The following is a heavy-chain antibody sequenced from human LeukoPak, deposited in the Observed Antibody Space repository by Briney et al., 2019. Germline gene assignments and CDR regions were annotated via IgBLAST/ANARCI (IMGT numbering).Heavy chain of an antibody. CDR2: INPSGGST. CDR3: ASGAAIQTFDY. CDR1: GYTFTSYG. Sequence: ASVKVSCKASGYTFTSYGISWVRQAPGQGLEWMGIINPSGGSTSYAQKFQGRVTMTRDMSTSTVYMELSSLRSEDTAVYYCASGAAIQTFDYWGQGTLVTVSS. D-gene: IGHD5-18*01. V-gene: IGHV1-46*01. J-gene: IGHJ4*02.